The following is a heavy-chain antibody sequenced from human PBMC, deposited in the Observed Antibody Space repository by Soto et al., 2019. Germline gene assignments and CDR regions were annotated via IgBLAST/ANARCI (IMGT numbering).Heavy chain of an antibody. V-gene: IGHV1-18*01. CDR1: GYTFTSYG. J-gene: IGHJ4*02. CDR2: ISANNGNT. D-gene: IGHD1-26*01. Sequence: QVQLVQSGAEVKKPGASVKVSCKASGYTFTSYGISWVRQAPGQGLEWMGWISANNGNTKYAQKLQGRVTMTTDTSASTAYRELRSLIYDGAAVYYCARDLHVGALDYWGQGTLVTVSS. CDR3: ARDLHVGALDY.